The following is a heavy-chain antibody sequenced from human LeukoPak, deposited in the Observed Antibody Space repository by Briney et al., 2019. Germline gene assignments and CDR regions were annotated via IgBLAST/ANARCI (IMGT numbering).Heavy chain of an antibody. CDR2: TNFRFRSQDYV. CDR1: GDIVSSNNVG. J-gene: IGHJ5*02. CDR3: ARHAAHNWCGVLGCWFDP. Sequence: SQTLSLTCDLSGDIVSSNNVGWNWIRQSPSRGLEWLGRTNFRFRSQDYVTHAVSAKGRLFITADASKNRFSLELKSVTPEDTAVYYCARHAAHNWCGVLGCWFDPWGQGTLVTVSS. D-gene: IGHD1-1*01. V-gene: IGHV6-1*01.